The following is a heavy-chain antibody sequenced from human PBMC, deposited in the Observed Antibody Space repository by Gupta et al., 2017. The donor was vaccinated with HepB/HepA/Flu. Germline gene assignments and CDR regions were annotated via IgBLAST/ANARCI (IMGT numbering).Heavy chain of an antibody. CDR2: ITGSDSNQT. CDR3: AKGVAYSDYGMDV. J-gene: IGHJ6*02. D-gene: IGHD2-21*01. Sequence: EVQLLQSGGGLVQPGGSLRLSCAASGFTFSSYVMTWVRQAPGKGLEWVSGITGSDSNQTYYADSVEGRFTISRDNSKNTLYLQMNSLRAEDTAVYYCAKGVAYSDYGMDVWGQGTTVTVSS. CDR1: GFTFSSYV. V-gene: IGHV3-23*05.